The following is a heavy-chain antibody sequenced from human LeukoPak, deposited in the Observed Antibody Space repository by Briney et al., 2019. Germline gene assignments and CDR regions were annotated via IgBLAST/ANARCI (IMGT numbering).Heavy chain of an antibody. CDR3: ATVLGLFRQQLVLGY. D-gene: IGHD6-13*01. Sequence: ASVTVSCNASGYTFTSYDINWVRQATGQGLEWMGWMNPNSGNTGYAQKFQSRVTITRNTSISTAYMELSSLRSEDTAVYYCATVLGLFRQQLVLGYWGQGTLVTVSS. CDR1: GYTFTSYD. J-gene: IGHJ4*02. V-gene: IGHV1-8*03. CDR2: MNPNSGNT.